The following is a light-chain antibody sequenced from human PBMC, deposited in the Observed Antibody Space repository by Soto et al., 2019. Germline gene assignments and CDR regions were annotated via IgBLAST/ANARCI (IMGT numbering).Light chain of an antibody. J-gene: IGKJ1*01. CDR3: QHYDISSWT. V-gene: IGKV3-20*01. CDR2: GAS. Sequence: EIVLTQSPGTLSLSPGERATLSCRASQSLSTTYLAWYQQKPGQAPRLLIYGASSRATGIPDRFGGSGSGTDFTLTISRLEAEDFAVYYCQHYDISSWTFGQGTKVEIK. CDR1: QSLSTTY.